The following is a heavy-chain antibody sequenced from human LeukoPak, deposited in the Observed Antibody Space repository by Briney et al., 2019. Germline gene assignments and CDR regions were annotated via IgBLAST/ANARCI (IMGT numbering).Heavy chain of an antibody. V-gene: IGHV3-43*01. Sequence: PGGSLRLSCAASGFTFDDYTMHWVRQAPGKGLEWVSLINWDGGTTYYADSVKGRFTISRDNSKNSLYLQMNSLRSEDTAFYYCTTGSPYCGGDCSGHWGQGTLVTASS. J-gene: IGHJ4*02. CDR3: TTGSPYCGGDCSGH. D-gene: IGHD2-21*02. CDR2: INWDGGTT. CDR1: GFTFDDYT.